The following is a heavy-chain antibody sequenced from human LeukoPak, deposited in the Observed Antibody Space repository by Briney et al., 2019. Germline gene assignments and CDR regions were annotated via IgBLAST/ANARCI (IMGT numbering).Heavy chain of an antibody. Sequence: SETLSLTCSVSGGSISSSSYYWGWIRQAPGKGLEWIGSLYYTGSTYYNPSLKSRVTISVDTSKNQFSLKLNSVTAADTAMYYCAKSGGYGLIDYWGQGTLVTVSS. CDR3: AKSGGYGLIDY. CDR2: LYYTGST. CDR1: GGSISSSSYY. V-gene: IGHV4-39*01. J-gene: IGHJ4*02. D-gene: IGHD1-26*01.